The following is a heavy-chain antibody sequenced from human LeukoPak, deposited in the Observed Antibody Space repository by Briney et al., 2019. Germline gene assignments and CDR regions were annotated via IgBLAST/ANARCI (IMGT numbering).Heavy chain of an antibody. CDR1: GFNFSSFG. J-gene: IGHJ4*02. V-gene: IGHV3-30*02. CDR3: ARSYGGNFFDY. D-gene: IGHD4-23*01. CDR2: SRYNGIET. Sequence: PGGSLRLSCAASGFNFSSFGMHWVRQAPGKGLEWVAFSRYNGIETYFADSVKGRFTISRDNSKNTLYLQINSPRGDDSAVYFCARSYGGNFFDYWGQGPLVTVSS.